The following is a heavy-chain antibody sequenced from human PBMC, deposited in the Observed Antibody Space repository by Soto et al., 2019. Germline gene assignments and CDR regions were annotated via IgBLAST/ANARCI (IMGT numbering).Heavy chain of an antibody. CDR3: ARERQGMPYTN. Sequence: GGPLRLSCAASEFTFSSHSMHWVRQAPGKGLEWVAVIWYDGSNKYYADSVKGRFTISRDNSKNTLYLQMNSLRAEDTAVYYCARERQGMPYTNWGQGTLVTVSS. D-gene: IGHD2-2*01. CDR1: EFTFSSHS. V-gene: IGHV3-33*08. CDR2: IWYDGSNK. J-gene: IGHJ4*02.